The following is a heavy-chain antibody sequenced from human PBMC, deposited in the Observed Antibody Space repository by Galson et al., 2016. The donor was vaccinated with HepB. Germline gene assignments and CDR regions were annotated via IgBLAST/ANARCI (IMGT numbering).Heavy chain of an antibody. V-gene: IGHV2-5*02. Sequence: PALVKPTQTLTLTCTFSGFSLSTSGVAVGWIRQPPGKALEWLALIYWDDEKRYSPSLKSRLSITRDTSRNQVVLTMTNVDPVDTATYFCAHRHPNWGSAFDVWGQGTVVAVSS. J-gene: IGHJ3*01. CDR3: AHRHPNWGSAFDV. D-gene: IGHD7-27*01. CDR2: IYWDDEK. CDR1: GFSLSTSGVA.